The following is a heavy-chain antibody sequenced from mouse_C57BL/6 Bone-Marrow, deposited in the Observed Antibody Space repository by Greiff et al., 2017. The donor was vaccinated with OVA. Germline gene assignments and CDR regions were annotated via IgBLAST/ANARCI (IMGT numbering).Heavy chain of an antibody. V-gene: IGHV5-6*02. CDR1: GFTFSSYG. J-gene: IGHJ2*01. CDR2: ISSGGSYT. D-gene: IGHD3-2*02. Sequence: DVMLVESGGDLVKPGGSLKLSCAASGFTFSSYGMSWVRQTPDKRLEWVATISSGGSYTYYPDSVKGRFTISRDNAKNTLYLQMSSLKSEDTAMYYCATAQATRDDWGQGTTLTVSS. CDR3: ATAQATRDD.